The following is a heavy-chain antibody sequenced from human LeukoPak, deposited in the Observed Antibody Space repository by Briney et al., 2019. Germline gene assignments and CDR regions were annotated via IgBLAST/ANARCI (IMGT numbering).Heavy chain of an antibody. Sequence: GGSLRLSCAASGFTFSNYGMTWVRQAPGKGLEWVSSISGSAATISYADSVKGRFTISRDNSKNTLSLQMNSLRAEDTAIYYCAKSFLGYCSGGSCFDFDYWGQGTLVTVSS. CDR2: ISGSAATI. CDR3: AKSFLGYCSGGSCFDFDY. J-gene: IGHJ4*02. V-gene: IGHV3-23*01. D-gene: IGHD2-15*01. CDR1: GFTFSNYG.